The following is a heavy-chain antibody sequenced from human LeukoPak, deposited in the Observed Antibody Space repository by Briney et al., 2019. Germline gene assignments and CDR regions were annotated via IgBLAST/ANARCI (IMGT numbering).Heavy chain of an antibody. CDR1: GFTLSSYA. V-gene: IGHV3-30-3*01. Sequence: GGSLRLSCAASGFTLSSYAMHWVRQAPGKGLEWVAVISYDGSNKYYADSVKGRFTISRDNSKNTLYLQMNSLRAEDTAVYYCARSPYYDSSGYPYWGQGTLVTVSS. D-gene: IGHD3-22*01. CDR3: ARSPYYDSSGYPY. J-gene: IGHJ4*02. CDR2: ISYDGSNK.